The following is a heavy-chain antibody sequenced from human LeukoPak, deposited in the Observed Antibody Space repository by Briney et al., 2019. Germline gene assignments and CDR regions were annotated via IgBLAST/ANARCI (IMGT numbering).Heavy chain of an antibody. V-gene: IGHV1-69*13. Sequence: SVKVSCKASGGTFSSYAISWVRQAPGQGLEWMGGIIPIFGTANYAQKFQGRVTITADESTSTAYMELSSLRSEDTAVYYCASEDDYGRPDYYYYYGMDVWGKGTTVTVSS. CDR3: ASEDDYGRPDYYYYYGMDV. CDR2: IIPIFGTA. CDR1: GGTFSSYA. J-gene: IGHJ6*04. D-gene: IGHD4-17*01.